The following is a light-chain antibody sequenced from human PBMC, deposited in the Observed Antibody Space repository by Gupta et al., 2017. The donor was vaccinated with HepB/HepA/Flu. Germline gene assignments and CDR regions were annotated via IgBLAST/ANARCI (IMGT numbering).Light chain of an antibody. CDR3: QQYKNWPPWT. J-gene: IGKJ1*01. CDR2: GAS. V-gene: IGKV3-15*01. Sequence: EIVMTQSPATLSVSPGERATLSCRASQSVSSNLAWYQQKPGQAPRLLIYGASTRATGIPGRFSGSWYGTEFTLTISIRQSEDFAVYYCQQYKNWPPWTFGQGTKVEIK. CDR1: QSVSSN.